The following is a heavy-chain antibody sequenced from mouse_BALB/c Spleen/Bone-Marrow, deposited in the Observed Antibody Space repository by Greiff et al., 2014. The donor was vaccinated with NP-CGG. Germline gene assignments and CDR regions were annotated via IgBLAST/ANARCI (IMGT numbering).Heavy chain of an antibody. J-gene: IGHJ2*01. V-gene: IGHV14-3*02. CDR3: ANYYDGYYFDY. Sequence: EVQLQQSGAELVKPGASVKLSCTASGFNIKDTYMPWVKQRHEQGLEWIGRIDPANGNTKYDPKFQDKATITSDTSSNTAYLQLSSLTSEDTAVYYCANYYDGYYFDYWGQGTTLTVSS. CDR1: GFNIKDTY. D-gene: IGHD1-1*01. CDR2: IDPANGNT.